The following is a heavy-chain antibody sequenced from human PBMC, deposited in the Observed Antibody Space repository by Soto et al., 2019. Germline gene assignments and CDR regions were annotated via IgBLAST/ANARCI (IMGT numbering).Heavy chain of an antibody. CDR3: AKGSFGFDY. Sequence: EVQLLESGGGLVQPGGSLRLSCAASGVTFTGYAMTWVRQVPGQGLQWVSSTSKSGESTYYADSVKGRFTTSRDNSKNTLYLQMNSLRAEDTAIYYCAKGSFGFDYWGQGTLVTVSS. CDR2: TSKSGEST. V-gene: IGHV3-23*01. CDR1: GVTFTGYA. J-gene: IGHJ4*02. D-gene: IGHD3-10*01.